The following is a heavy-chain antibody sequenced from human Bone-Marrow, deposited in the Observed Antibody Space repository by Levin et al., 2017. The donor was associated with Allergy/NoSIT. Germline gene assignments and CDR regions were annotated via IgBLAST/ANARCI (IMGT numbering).Heavy chain of an antibody. CDR3: AKDPTTVVVLTAIFDS. Sequence: GESLKISCAASGFTFSNFAMTWVRQAPGKGLEWVSSISGTTGKTFYADSVKGRFTISRDNSKNTVFLQMNSLRAEDTAVYYCAKDPTTVVVLTAIFDSWGQGTLVTVSS. D-gene: IGHD2-21*02. CDR1: GFTFSNFA. V-gene: IGHV3-23*01. CDR2: ISGTTGKT. J-gene: IGHJ4*02.